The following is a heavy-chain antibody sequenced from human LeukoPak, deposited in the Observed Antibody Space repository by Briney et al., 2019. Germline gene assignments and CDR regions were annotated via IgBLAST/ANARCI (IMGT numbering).Heavy chain of an antibody. CDR1: GFTFSSYA. CDR2: ISGNGDIT. CDR3: ARNENSGWGYFDY. J-gene: IGHJ4*02. V-gene: IGHV3-23*01. D-gene: IGHD5-12*01. Sequence: GGSLRLSCAASGFTFSSYAMSWVRQAPGKGLEWVSAISGNGDITYYTDSVKGRFTISRDNSKNTLYLQMNSLRAEDTAVYYCARNENSGWGYFDYWGQGTLVTVSS.